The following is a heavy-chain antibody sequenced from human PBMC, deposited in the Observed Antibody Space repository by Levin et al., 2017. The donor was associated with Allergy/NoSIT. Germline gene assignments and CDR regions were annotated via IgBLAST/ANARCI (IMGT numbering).Heavy chain of an antibody. Sequence: GGSLRLSCAASGFTFSSYDMHWVRQATGKGLEWVSGIGIAGDTYYPVSVKGRFTISRENAKNSLYLQMNSLRAGDTAVYYCARGPYCSGGSCYRLRNDAFDIWGQGTMVTVSS. CDR2: IGIAGDT. J-gene: IGHJ3*02. CDR3: ARGPYCSGGSCYRLRNDAFDI. V-gene: IGHV3-13*01. D-gene: IGHD2-15*01. CDR1: GFTFSSYD.